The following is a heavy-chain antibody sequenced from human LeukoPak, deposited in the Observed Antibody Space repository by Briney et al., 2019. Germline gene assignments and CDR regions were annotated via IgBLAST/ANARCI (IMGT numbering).Heavy chain of an antibody. CDR3: AKDIYYYDSSGPFDY. CDR2: ISGSGGST. J-gene: IGHJ4*02. CDR1: GFTFSSYA. Sequence: GGSLRLSCAASGFTFSSYATSWVRQAPGKGLEWVSAISGSGGSTYYADSVKGRFTISRDNSKNTLYLQMNSLRAEDTAVYYCAKDIYYYDSSGPFDYWGQGTLVTVSS. V-gene: IGHV3-23*01. D-gene: IGHD3-22*01.